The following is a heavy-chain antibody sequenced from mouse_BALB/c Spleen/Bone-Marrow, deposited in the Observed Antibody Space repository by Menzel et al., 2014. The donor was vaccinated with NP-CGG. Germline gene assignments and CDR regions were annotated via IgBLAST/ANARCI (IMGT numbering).Heavy chain of an antibody. D-gene: IGHD1-1*01. J-gene: IGHJ4*01. CDR1: GYTFTSYW. CDR3: ARSYYGRAMDY. V-gene: IGHV1S41*01. Sequence: DLVKPGASVKLSCKASGYTFTSYWINWIKQRPGQGLEWIGRIAPGSGSTYYDEMFKGKATLTVDTSSSTAYIQLSSLSSEDSAVYFCARSYYGRAMDYWGQGTSATASS. CDR2: IAPGSGST.